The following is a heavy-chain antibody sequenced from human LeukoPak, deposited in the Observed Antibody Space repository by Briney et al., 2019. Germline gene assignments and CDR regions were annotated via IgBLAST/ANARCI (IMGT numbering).Heavy chain of an antibody. CDR1: GFTFSSYA. Sequence: GGSLRLSCAASGFTFSSYAMSWVRQAPGKGLEWVSAISGSGGSTYYADSVKGRFTISRDNSKNTLYLQMNSLRAEDTAVYYCAKDLSSRLVETTFGYWGQGTLVTVSS. CDR2: ISGSGGST. J-gene: IGHJ4*02. CDR3: AKDLSSRLVETTFGY. D-gene: IGHD1-1*01. V-gene: IGHV3-23*01.